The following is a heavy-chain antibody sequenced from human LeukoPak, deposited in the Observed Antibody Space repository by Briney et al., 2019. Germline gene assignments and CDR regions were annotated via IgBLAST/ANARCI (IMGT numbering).Heavy chain of an antibody. CDR2: MKQDGSEK. V-gene: IGHV3-7*03. D-gene: IGHD4-11*01. CDR3: AKLTTS. J-gene: IGHJ4*02. Sequence: GGSLRLSCAASGFIFSSYWMTWVRQAPGKGLDWVANMKQDGSEKHYVDSVKGRFTISRDNSNNTLYLQMNSLRAEDTAVYYCAKLTTSWGQGTLVTVSS. CDR1: GFIFSSYW.